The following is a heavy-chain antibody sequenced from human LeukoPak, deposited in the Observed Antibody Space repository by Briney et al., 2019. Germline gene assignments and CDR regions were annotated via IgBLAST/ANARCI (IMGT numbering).Heavy chain of an antibody. V-gene: IGHV3-43*02. CDR3: AKDIQPPMVYCSGGSCYSGGFDY. CDR2: ISGGGGST. Sequence: GGSLRPSCAASGFTFDDFAMHWVRQAPGKGLEWVSIISGGGGSTYYADSVKGRFTISRDNSKNSLYLQMNSLRTEDTALYYCAKDIQPPMVYCSGGSCYSGGFDYWGQGTLVTVSS. J-gene: IGHJ4*02. CDR1: GFTFDDFA. D-gene: IGHD2-15*01.